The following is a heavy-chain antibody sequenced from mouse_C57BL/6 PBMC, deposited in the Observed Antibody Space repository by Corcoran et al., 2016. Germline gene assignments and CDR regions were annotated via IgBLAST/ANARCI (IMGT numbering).Heavy chain of an antibody. D-gene: IGHD4-1*02. V-gene: IGHV1-26*01. CDR2: INPNNGGT. CDR1: GYTFTDYY. CDR3: AIPTGTN. J-gene: IGHJ2*01. Sequence: EVQLQQSGPELVKPGASVKISCKASGYTFTDYYMNWVKQSHGKSLEWIGDINPNNGGTSYNQKFKGKATLTVDKSSSTAYMELHSLTSEDSAVYYCAIPTGTNWGQGTTLTVSS.